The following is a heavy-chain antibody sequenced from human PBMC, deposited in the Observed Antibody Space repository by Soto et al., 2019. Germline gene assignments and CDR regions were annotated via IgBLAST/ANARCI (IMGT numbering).Heavy chain of an antibody. CDR2: TYYRSKWYN. CDR1: GDSVSSNSAA. J-gene: IGHJ6*02. D-gene: IGHD3-3*01. V-gene: IGHV6-1*01. Sequence: QVQLQQSGPGLVKPSQTLSLTCAISGDSVSSNSAAWNWIRQSPSRGLEWLGRTYYRSKWYNDYAVSVKSRITINPDTSKNQFSLQLNSVTPEDTAVYYCARDTIFGVVIFSFPNYYYGMDVWGQGTTVTVSS. CDR3: ARDTIFGVVIFSFPNYYYGMDV.